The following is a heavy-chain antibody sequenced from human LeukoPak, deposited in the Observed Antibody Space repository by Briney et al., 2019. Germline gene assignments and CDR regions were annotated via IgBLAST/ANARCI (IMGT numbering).Heavy chain of an antibody. CDR1: GGSFSGYY. Sequence: SETLSLTCAVYGGSFSGYYWSWIRQPPGKGLEWIGEINHSGSTNYNPSLKSRVTISVDTSKNQFSLKLSSVAAADTAVYYCARVGGYSCIAYYYYMDVWGKGTTVTVSS. J-gene: IGHJ6*03. CDR2: INHSGST. CDR3: ARVGGYSCIAYYYYMDV. V-gene: IGHV4-34*01. D-gene: IGHD5-18*01.